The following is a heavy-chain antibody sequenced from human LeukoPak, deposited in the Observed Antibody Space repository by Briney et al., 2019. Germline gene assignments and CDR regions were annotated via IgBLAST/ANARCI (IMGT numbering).Heavy chain of an antibody. CDR2: INPNSGGT. V-gene: IGHV1-2*02. D-gene: IGHD3-22*01. CDR1: GGTFIISA. CDR3: ARATIADSSTYYIDY. Sequence: ASVKVSFTTSGGTFIISAITWVRQAPGQGLEWMGWINPNSGGTNYAQKFQGRVTMTRDMSISTAYMEVSRLTSDDTAVYYCARATIADSSTYYIDYWGLGTLVTVSS. J-gene: IGHJ4*02.